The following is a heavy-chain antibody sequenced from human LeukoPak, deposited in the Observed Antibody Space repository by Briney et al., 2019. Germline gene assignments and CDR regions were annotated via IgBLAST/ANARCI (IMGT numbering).Heavy chain of an antibody. J-gene: IGHJ4*02. CDR2: ISSGSSTI. Sequence: GGSLRLSCAASGFSFSDYSINWVRQAPGKGLEWVSFISSGSSTIDYSDSVKGRFTISRDNAKNSVYLQMNSLRAEDTAVYYCARMSGSHIDNWGQGTLVTVSS. D-gene: IGHD1-26*01. CDR3: ARMSGSHIDN. CDR1: GFSFSDYS. V-gene: IGHV3-48*01.